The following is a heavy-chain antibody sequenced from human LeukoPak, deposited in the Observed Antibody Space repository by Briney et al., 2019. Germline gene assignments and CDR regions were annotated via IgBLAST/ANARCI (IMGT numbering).Heavy chain of an antibody. CDR1: GFILSDYN. V-gene: IGHV3-21*01. CDR3: ARDLSATARAYDY. CDR2: IAISGTYI. D-gene: IGHD1-26*01. J-gene: IGHJ4*02. Sequence: GGSLRLPCAASGFILSDYNMNWVRQAPGKGLEWVSFIAISGTYITYADSVKGRFTISRDNAKNSLYLQMNSLRAEDTAMYYCARDLSATARAYDYWGQGTLVTVSS.